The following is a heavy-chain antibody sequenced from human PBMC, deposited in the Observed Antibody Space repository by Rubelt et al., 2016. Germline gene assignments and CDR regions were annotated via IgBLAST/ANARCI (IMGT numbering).Heavy chain of an antibody. D-gene: IGHD6-19*01. J-gene: IGHJ4*02. V-gene: IGHV1-69*01. CDR2: IIPIFGTA. CDR3: GGDLRGGGEQWLAYYFDY. Sequence: QVQLVQSGAEVKKPGSSVKVSCKASGGTFSSYAISWVRQAPGQGLEWMGGIIPIFGTANYAQKFQGRVTITADESTSPAYMELSSLGSEDTAVYYCGGDLRGGGEQWLAYYFDYWGQGTLVTVSS. CDR1: GGTFSSYA.